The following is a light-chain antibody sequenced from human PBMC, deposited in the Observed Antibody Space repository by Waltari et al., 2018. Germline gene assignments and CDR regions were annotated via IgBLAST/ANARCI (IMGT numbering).Light chain of an antibody. Sequence: EIVLTQSPGTLSLSPGERATLSCRASPSVSSHYLAWYQQKPGQGPRLLIYDGSSRATGISDRFSGSGSGTEFALTINRLEPGDFAVYYCQHYGRSPPFTFGQGTKLEIK. CDR3: QHYGRSPPFT. J-gene: IGKJ2*01. V-gene: IGKV3-20*01. CDR2: DGS. CDR1: PSVSSHY.